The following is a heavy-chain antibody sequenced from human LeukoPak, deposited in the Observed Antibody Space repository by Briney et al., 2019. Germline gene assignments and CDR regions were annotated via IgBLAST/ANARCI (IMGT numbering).Heavy chain of an antibody. J-gene: IGHJ6*02. D-gene: IGHD5-12*01. CDR3: AGGDSAYDGDYYGMDV. CDR1: GFTFSSYS. CDR2: IGSSSSTI. Sequence: GGSLRLSCAASGFTFSSYSMNWVRQAPGKGLEWVSYIGSSSSTIYYADSVKGRFTISRDNAKNSLYLQMNSLRAEDTAVYYCAGGDSAYDGDYYGMDVWGQGTTVTVSS. V-gene: IGHV3-48*04.